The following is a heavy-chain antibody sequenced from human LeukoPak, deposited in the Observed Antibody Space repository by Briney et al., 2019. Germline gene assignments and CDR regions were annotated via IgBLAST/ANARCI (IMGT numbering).Heavy chain of an antibody. V-gene: IGHV1-24*01. CDR2: FDPEEGET. CDR1: GYTLSELS. Sequence: ASVKVSCKVSGYTLSELSMHWVRQAPGKGLEWMGGFDPEEGETIYAQKFQGRVTMTEETATDTAYKELSSLRSEDTAVYYCATDMVGYCSGDRCYSEAYWGQGTLVTVSS. D-gene: IGHD2-15*01. J-gene: IGHJ4*02. CDR3: ATDMVGYCSGDRCYSEAY.